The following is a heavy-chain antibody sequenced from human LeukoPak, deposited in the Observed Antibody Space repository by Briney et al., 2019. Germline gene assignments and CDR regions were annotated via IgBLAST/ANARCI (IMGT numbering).Heavy chain of an antibody. CDR2: IIPIFRTT. J-gene: IGHJ5*01. D-gene: IGHD1-26*01. V-gene: IGHV1-69*05. CDR3: AKDDGSATMGFDS. CDR1: GGTFSNYA. Sequence: SVKVSCKASGGTFSNYAFSWVRQAPGQGLEWMGGIIPIFRTTNYAEQFQGRVTITTDESTNTAYLDLSSLRAEDTAVYYCAKDDGSATMGFDSWGQGTLVSVSS.